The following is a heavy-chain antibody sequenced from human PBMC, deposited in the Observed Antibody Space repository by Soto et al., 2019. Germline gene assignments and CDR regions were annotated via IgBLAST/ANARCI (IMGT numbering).Heavy chain of an antibody. CDR3: ATDPFSGSYYGFYI. D-gene: IGHD1-26*01. CDR1: GFTFGNAW. V-gene: IGHV3-15*01. Sequence: PGGSLRLSCAASGFTFGNAWMNWVRQAPGKGLEWVGRIKSKSDGGTTDYAAPVQGRFIVSRDDSKNTLYLQMQSLRTEDTAVYYCATDPFSGSYYGFYIWGQGTMVTVSS. J-gene: IGHJ3*02. CDR2: IKSKSDGGTT.